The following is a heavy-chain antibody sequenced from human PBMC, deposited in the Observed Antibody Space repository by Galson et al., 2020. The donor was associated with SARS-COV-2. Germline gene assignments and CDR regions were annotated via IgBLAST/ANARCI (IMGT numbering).Heavy chain of an antibody. CDR1: GYTFTSNG. J-gene: IGHJ4*02. Sequence: ASVKVSCKASGYTFTSNGISWMRQAPGQGLEWMGWNTNYAQKFQGRVTMTTDTSTTTAYMELRGLRSDDTAVYYCVRFSYRSGYPSFDYWGQGTLVTVSS. CDR2: NT. CDR3: VRFSYRSGYPSFDY. V-gene: IGHV1-18*01. D-gene: IGHD3-22*01.